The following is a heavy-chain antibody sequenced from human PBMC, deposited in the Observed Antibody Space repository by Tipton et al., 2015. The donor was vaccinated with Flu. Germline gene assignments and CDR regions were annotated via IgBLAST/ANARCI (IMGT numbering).Heavy chain of an antibody. CDR1: GGSISSGSYY. V-gene: IGHV4-61*02. J-gene: IGHJ3*02. Sequence: TLSLTCTVSGGSISSGSYYWSWIRQPAGKGLKWIGRIYTSGSTNYNPSLKSRVTISVDTSKNQFSLKLSSVTAADTAVYYCAREGFDSSGYRAGDAFDIWGQGTMVTVSS. CDR2: IYTSGST. CDR3: AREGFDSSGYRAGDAFDI. D-gene: IGHD3-22*01.